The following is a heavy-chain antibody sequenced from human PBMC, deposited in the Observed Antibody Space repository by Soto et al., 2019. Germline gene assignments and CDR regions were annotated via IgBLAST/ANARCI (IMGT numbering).Heavy chain of an antibody. J-gene: IGHJ5*02. V-gene: IGHV3-30-3*01. D-gene: IGHD6-13*01. Sequence: PGGSLRLSCEASEFAIRNNAIHWVRQTPGKGLQWVAVISFEGSHKYYADSVKGRFTVSRDNPKNTVSLQLDSLTVEDSALYYCVRAAGIAAAGSSQGVPWGQGTLVTVSS. CDR1: EFAIRNNA. CDR2: ISFEGSHK. CDR3: VRAAGIAAAGSSQGVP.